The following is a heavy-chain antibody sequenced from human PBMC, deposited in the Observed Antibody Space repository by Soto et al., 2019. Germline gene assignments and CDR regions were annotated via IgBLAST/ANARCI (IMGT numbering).Heavy chain of an antibody. CDR2: ISAYNGNT. Sequence: ASVKVSCKASGYTFTSYGISWVRQAPGQGLEWMGWISAYNGNTNYAQKLQGRVTMTTDTSTSTAYMELRSLRSDDTAVYYCARSGYSGYDYVWFGYWGQGTLVTVSS. CDR1: GYTFTSYG. CDR3: ARSGYSGYDYVWFGY. V-gene: IGHV1-18*01. J-gene: IGHJ4*02. D-gene: IGHD5-12*01.